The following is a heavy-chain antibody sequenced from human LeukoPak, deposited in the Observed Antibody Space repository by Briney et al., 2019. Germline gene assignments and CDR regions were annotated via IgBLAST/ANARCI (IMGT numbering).Heavy chain of an antibody. V-gene: IGHV4-34*01. Sequence: SETLSLTCAVYGGSFSGYYWSWIRQPPGKGLEWIGEINHSGSTNYNPSLKSRVTISEDTSKNQFSLKLSSVTAADTAVYYCARVRVRGVIHYWGQGTLVTVSS. D-gene: IGHD3-10*01. CDR3: ARVRVRGVIHY. CDR2: INHSGST. J-gene: IGHJ4*02. CDR1: GGSFSGYY.